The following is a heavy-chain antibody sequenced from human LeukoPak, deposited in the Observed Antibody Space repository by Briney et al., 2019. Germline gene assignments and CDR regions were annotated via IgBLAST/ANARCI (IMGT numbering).Heavy chain of an antibody. V-gene: IGHV3-23*01. J-gene: IGHJ4*02. Sequence: ESVSAISGSGASPYYPDSVKGRFTISRDNSKNTLYLQMNSLRAEDTAVYYCAMSGDYYFDYWGQGTLVTVSS. D-gene: IGHD4-17*01. CDR2: ISGSGASP. CDR3: AMSGDYYFDY.